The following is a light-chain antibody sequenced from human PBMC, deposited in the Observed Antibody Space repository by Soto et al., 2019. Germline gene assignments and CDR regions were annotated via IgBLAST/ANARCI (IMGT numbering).Light chain of an antibody. J-gene: IGLJ2*01. CDR2: EVS. Sequence: QSALTQPASVSGSPGQSITISCTGTSSDVGGYNYVSWYQQHPGKAPKLMIYEVSNRPSGVSNRFSGSKSGNTAALTIPGLQAEDEADYYCSSYTRNSTLVFGGGTKVTVL. CDR1: SSDVGGYNY. CDR3: SSYTRNSTLV. V-gene: IGLV2-14*01.